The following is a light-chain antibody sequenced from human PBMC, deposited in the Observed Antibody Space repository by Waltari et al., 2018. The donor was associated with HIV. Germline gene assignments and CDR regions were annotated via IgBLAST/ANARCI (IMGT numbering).Light chain of an antibody. CDR3: QQYADLPLT. J-gene: IGKJ4*01. CDR1: QDIRHY. Sequence: DIQMTHAPSFLSASVGYKVTITCQASQDIRHYLNWYQKKAGKAPKLLIYDASKLKTGVPSRFSGSESGTDLTINITSLQSEDIGTYYCQQYADLPLTFGGGTQVEIK. V-gene: IGKV1-33*01. CDR2: DAS.